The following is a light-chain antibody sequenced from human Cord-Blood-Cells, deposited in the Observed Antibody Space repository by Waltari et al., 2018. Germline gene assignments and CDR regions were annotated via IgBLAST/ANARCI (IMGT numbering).Light chain of an antibody. CDR3: QQSYSTPLT. CDR1: QSISSY. CDR2: AAS. J-gene: IGKJ4*01. V-gene: IGKV1-39*01. Sequence: IQMTQSPSSLSASVGDRVTITCRASQSISSYLNWYQQKPGKAPKLLIYAASSLHSGVPSRFSGSGSGTDFTLTISSLQPEDFATYYCQQSYSTPLTFGGGTKVEIK.